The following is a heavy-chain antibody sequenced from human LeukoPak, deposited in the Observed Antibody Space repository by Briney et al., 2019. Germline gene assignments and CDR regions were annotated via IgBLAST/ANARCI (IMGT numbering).Heavy chain of an antibody. CDR3: ARGLRREHHRRVPRLNWFDP. Sequence: SETLSLTCAVYGGSFSGYYWSWIRQPPGKGLEWIGEINHSGSTNYNPSLKSRVTISVDTSKNQFSLKLSSVTAADTAVYYCARGLRREHHRRVPRLNWFDPWGQGTLVTVFS. CDR2: INHSGST. D-gene: IGHD1/OR15-1a*01. V-gene: IGHV4-34*01. J-gene: IGHJ5*02. CDR1: GGSFSGYY.